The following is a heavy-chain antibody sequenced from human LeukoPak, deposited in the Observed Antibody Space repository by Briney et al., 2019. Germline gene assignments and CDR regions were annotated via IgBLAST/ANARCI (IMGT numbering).Heavy chain of an antibody. J-gene: IGHJ4*02. CDR3: AKDIVVVPAAQRDYFDY. Sequence: GGSLRLSCAASGFTFSSYAMSWVRQAPGKGLEWVSAISGSGGSTYYADSVKGRFTIPRDNSKNTLYLQVNSLRAEDTAVYYCAKDIVVVPAAQRDYFDYWGRGTLVTVSS. D-gene: IGHD2-2*01. CDR2: ISGSGGST. CDR1: GFTFSSYA. V-gene: IGHV3-23*01.